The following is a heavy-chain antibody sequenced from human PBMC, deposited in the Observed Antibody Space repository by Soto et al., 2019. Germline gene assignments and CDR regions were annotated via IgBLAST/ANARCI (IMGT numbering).Heavy chain of an antibody. CDR3: VKHQVSLVRGISPFDY. CDR1: GFTFSSYG. Sequence: SCAASGFTFSSYGMHWVRQAPGKGLEWVSTISSSGAFTYHADSVRGRLTISRDNSKNTVYLQMNSLRAEDTAVYYCVKHQVSLVRGISPFDYWGQGALVTVSS. V-gene: IGHV3-23*01. J-gene: IGHJ4*02. CDR2: ISSSGAFT. D-gene: IGHD3-10*01.